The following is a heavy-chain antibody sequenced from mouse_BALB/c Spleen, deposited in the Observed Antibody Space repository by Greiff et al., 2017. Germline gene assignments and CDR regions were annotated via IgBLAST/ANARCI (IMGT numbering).Heavy chain of an antibody. V-gene: IGHV1S34*01. Sequence: LVKTGASVKISCTASGYSFTGYYMHWVKQSHGKSLEWIGYISCYNGATSYNQKFKGKATFTVDTSSSTAYMQFNSLTSEDSAVYYCERDYCGSSYAMDYWGQGTSVTVSS. CDR2: ISCYNGAT. CDR3: ERDYCGSSYAMDY. D-gene: IGHD1-1*01. CDR1: GYSFTGYY. J-gene: IGHJ4*01.